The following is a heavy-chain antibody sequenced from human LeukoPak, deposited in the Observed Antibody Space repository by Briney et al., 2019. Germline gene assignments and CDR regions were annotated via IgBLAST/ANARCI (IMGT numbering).Heavy chain of an antibody. V-gene: IGHV3-53*01. D-gene: IGHD3-16*02. CDR1: GFTVSSNY. CDR2: IYTGGST. CDR3: ARAPTRVSFAFDI. J-gene: IGHJ3*02. Sequence: GGSLRLSCAASGFTVSSNYMSWVRQAPGKGLEWVSVIYTGGSTYYADSVKGRFTISRDNSKNTLYLQMNSLRAEDTAVYYCARAPTRVSFAFDIWGQGTMVTVSS.